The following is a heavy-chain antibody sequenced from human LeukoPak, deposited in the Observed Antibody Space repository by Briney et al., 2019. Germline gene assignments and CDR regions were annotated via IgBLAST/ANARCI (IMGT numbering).Heavy chain of an antibody. J-gene: IGHJ3*02. CDR3: ISFVGSPDAFDI. V-gene: IGHV3-21*01. Sequence: PGGSLRLSCAASGFTFSSYSMNWVRQAPGKGLEWVSFICSSSSYIYYADSVKGRFTISRDNAKDSLYLQMNSLRAEDTAVYYCISFVGSPDAFDIWGQGTMVTVSS. CDR1: GFTFSSYS. CDR2: ICSSSSYI. D-gene: IGHD1-26*01.